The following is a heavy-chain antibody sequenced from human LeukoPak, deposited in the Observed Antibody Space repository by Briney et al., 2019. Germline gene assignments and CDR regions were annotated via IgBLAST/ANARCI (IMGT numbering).Heavy chain of an antibody. CDR3: ASPSSSSSTYDY. CDR2: INYSGNT. CDR1: GGSISSSSYY. V-gene: IGHV4-39*01. J-gene: IGHJ4*02. Sequence: SETLSLTCSVSGGSISSSSYYWGWIRQPPGKGLEWIGSINYSGNTYYNASLKSRVTISVDTSKNQFSLKLSSVTAADKAVYYCASPSSSSSTYDYWGQGTLVTVSS. D-gene: IGHD6-6*01.